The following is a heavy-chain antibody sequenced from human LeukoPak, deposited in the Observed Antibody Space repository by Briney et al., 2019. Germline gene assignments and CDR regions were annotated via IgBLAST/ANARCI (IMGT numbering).Heavy chain of an antibody. CDR3: AREIAAGGWRGFDY. CDR2: INPNSGAT. CDR1: EYTFTGYY. D-gene: IGHD6-13*01. J-gene: IGHJ4*02. Sequence: GASVKVSRKASEYTFTGYYMHWVRQAPGQGLEWMGWINPNSGATNYARKFQGRVTMTRDTSISTAYMELSSLRSDDTAVYYCAREIAAGGWRGFDYWGQGTLVTVSS. V-gene: IGHV1-2*02.